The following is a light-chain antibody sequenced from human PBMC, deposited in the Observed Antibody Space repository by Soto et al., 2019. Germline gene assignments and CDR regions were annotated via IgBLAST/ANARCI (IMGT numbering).Light chain of an antibody. J-gene: IGKJ1*01. CDR2: AAS. CDR1: QGISSY. Sequence: AIRMTQSPSSLSASTGDRDTITCRASQGISSYLAWYQQNPGKAPKLLIYAASTLQSGVPSRFSGSGSGTDFTLTISCLQSEDFATYYCQQYYSYPRTFGQGTKVDIK. V-gene: IGKV1-8*01. CDR3: QQYYSYPRT.